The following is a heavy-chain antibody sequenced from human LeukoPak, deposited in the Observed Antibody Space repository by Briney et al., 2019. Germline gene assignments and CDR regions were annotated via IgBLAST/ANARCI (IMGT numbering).Heavy chain of an antibody. CDR1: GGSFSGYY. V-gene: IGHV4-34*01. Sequence: SETLSLTCAVYGGSFSGYYWSWIRQPPGKGLEWIGEINHSGSTNYNPSLKSRVTISVDTSKNQFSLKLSPVTAADTAVYYCARMAVYAGGFDPWGQGTLVTVSS. CDR3: ARMAVYAGGFDP. D-gene: IGHD2-8*02. J-gene: IGHJ5*02. CDR2: INHSGST.